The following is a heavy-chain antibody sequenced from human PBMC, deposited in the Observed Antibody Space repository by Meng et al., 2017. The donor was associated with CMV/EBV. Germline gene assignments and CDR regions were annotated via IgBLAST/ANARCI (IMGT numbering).Heavy chain of an antibody. CDR1: GYSISSGYY. CDR2: IYHSGST. V-gene: IGHV4-38-2*02. Sequence: GSLRLSCTVSGYSISSGYYWGWIRQPPGKGLEWIGSIYHSGSTYYNPSLKSRVTISVDTSKNQFSLKLSSVTAADTAVHFCARRSVYGWFDRWGQGTLVTVSS. D-gene: IGHD1-14*01. J-gene: IGHJ5*02. CDR3: ARRSVYGWFDR.